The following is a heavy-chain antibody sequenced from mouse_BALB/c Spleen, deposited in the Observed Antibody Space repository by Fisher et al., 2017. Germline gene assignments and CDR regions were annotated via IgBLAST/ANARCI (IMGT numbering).Heavy chain of an antibody. J-gene: IGHJ4*01. D-gene: IGHD2-1*01. Sequence: KFKGKATLTADKSSSTAYMQLSSLTSEDSAVYYCARRNGNYKDYWGQGTSVTVSS. V-gene: IGHV1-69*02. CDR3: ARRNGNYKDY.